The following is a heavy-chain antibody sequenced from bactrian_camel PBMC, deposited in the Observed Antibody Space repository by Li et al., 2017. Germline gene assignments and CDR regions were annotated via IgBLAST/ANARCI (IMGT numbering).Heavy chain of an antibody. V-gene: IGHV3S40*01. CDR3: AADAKAVAPWDWIGGYTS. CDR1: GFAFSTQG. J-gene: IGHJ6*01. Sequence: VQLVESGGGSVQSGGYLRLSCLASGFAFSTQGMRWIRQTPGSEREGVAATLTGSGITFYGDSVKGRFTISEDKAKNTLYLQMDNLKPEDTVMYYCAADAKAVAPWDWIGGYTSWGQGTQVTGS. D-gene: IGHD7*01. CDR2: TLTGSGIT.